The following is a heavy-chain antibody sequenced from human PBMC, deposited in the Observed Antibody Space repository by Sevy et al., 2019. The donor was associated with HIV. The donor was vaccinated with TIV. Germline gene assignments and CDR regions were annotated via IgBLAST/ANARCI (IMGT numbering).Heavy chain of an antibody. CDR3: ARDLAVAGTGGLDY. CDR1: GGSLSDYY. D-gene: IGHD6-19*01. V-gene: IGHV4-59*01. Sequence: SETLSLTCTVSGGSLSDYYWTWIRQPPGKGLEWIGNIFYSGNTNYNPSLKSRVTISIDTSKNQFSLRLSSVTAADTAVYYCARDLAVAGTGGLDYWGQGMLVTVSS. J-gene: IGHJ4*02. CDR2: IFYSGNT.